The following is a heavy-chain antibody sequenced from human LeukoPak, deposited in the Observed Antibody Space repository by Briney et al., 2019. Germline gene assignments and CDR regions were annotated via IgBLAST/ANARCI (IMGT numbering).Heavy chain of an antibody. V-gene: IGHV3-30*18. CDR2: ISYDGSNK. CDR1: GFTFSIYG. Sequence: GGSLRLSCAASGFTFSIYGMHWVRQAPGKGLEWVAVISYDGSNKYYADSVKGRFTISRDNSKNTLYLQMNSLRAEDTAVYYCAKDSGDRGGNFDYWGQGTLVTVSS. J-gene: IGHJ4*02. CDR3: AKDSGDRGGNFDY. D-gene: IGHD3-16*01.